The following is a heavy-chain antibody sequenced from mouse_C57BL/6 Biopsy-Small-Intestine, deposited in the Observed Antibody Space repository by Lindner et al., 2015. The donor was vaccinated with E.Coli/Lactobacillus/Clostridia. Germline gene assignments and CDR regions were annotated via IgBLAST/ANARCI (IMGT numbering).Heavy chain of an antibody. V-gene: IGHV2-9*01. CDR3: AKHDTYYGSSYYAMDY. CDR2: IWGGGST. J-gene: IGHJ4*01. CDR1: GFSLTNYG. D-gene: IGHD1-1*01. Sequence: VQLQESGPGLVAPSQSLSITCTVSGFSLTNYGVDWVRQPPGKGLEWLGVIWGGGSTNYNSALMSRLSISKDNSKSQVFLKMNSLQTDDTAMYYCAKHDTYYGSSYYAMDYWGQGTSVTVSS.